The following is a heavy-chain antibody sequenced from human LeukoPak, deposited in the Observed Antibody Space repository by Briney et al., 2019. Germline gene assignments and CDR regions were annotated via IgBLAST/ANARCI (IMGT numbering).Heavy chain of an antibody. CDR3: ARRWLQFRGTFDP. D-gene: IGHD5-24*01. CDR2: INHSGST. J-gene: IGHJ5*02. V-gene: IGHV4-34*01. CDR1: GGSFSGYY. Sequence: SETLSLTCAVYGGSFSGYYWSWIRQPPGKGLEWIGEINHSGSTNYNPSLKSRVTISVDTSKNQFSLKLSSVTAADTAVYYCARRWLQFRGTFDPWGQGTLVTVSS.